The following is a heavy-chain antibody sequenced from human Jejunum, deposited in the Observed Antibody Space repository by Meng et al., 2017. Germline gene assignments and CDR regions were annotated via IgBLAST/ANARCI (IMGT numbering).Heavy chain of an antibody. J-gene: IGHJ4*02. CDR1: GFTFSPYT. CDR2: IICSGNNI. Sequence: GESLKISCAASGFTFSPYTMDWVRQAPGKGLEWVASIICSGNNIYYADSVKGRFTISRDNAKSSLYLQMNSLRDEDTAVYYCARERACYYYDYWGQGTLVTVSS. D-gene: IGHD1-26*01. V-gene: IGHV3-21*01. CDR3: ARERACYYYDY.